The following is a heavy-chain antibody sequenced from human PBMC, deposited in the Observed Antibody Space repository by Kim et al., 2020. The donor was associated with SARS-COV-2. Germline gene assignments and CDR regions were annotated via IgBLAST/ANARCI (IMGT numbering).Heavy chain of an antibody. D-gene: IGHD2-2*01. J-gene: IGHJ6*02. Sequence: ASVKVSCKASGYTFTSYGISWVRQAPGQGLEWMGWISAYNGNTNYAQKLQGRVTMTTDTSTSTAYMELRSLRSDDTAVYYCARDSFVPAAPYYYYGMDVWGQGTTVTVSS. CDR3: ARDSFVPAAPYYYYGMDV. CDR1: GYTFTSYG. CDR2: ISAYNGNT. V-gene: IGHV1-18*01.